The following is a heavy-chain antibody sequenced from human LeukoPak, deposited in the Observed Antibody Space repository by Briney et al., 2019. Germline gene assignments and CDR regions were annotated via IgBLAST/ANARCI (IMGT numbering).Heavy chain of an antibody. CDR3: ARERESSSYSSLDP. CDR1: GYTFTDYY. V-gene: IGHV1-2*02. CDR2: INLNSGT. Sequence: GASVKVSCKASGYTFTDYYIHWVRQAPGQGLEWMGFINLNSGTKYAQKFQGRVTMTRDTSSSTAYMELSRLRSDDTAVYYCARERESSSYSSLDPWGQGTLVTVSS. D-gene: IGHD3-22*01. J-gene: IGHJ5*02.